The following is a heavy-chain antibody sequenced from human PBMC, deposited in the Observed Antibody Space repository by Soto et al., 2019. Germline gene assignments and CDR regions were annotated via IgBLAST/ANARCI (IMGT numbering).Heavy chain of an antibody. J-gene: IGHJ4*02. CDR1: GFTCSSYS. D-gene: IGHD2-21*01. V-gene: IGHV3-48*01. Sequence: EVQLVESGGGLIQPGGSLRLSCAASGFTCSSYSMNWVRQAPGKGLEWVSYISSSSSTIYYADSVKGRFTISRDNAKNSLYLQMNSLRAEDTAVYYCARDRTYSDFDYWGQGTLVPVSS. CDR3: ARDRTYSDFDY. CDR2: ISSSSSTI.